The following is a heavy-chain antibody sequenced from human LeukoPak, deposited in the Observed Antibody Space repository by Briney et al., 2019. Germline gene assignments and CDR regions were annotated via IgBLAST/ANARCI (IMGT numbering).Heavy chain of an antibody. CDR3: AKDHLWFEESKGIFDY. J-gene: IGHJ4*02. CDR2: ISWNSGSI. D-gene: IGHD3-10*01. V-gene: IGHV3-9*01. CDR1: GFTFDDYA. Sequence: GRSLRLSCAASGFTFDDYAMHWVRQAPGKGLEWVSGISWNSGSIGYADSVKGRFIISRDNAKNSLYLQMNSRRAEDTALYYCAKDHLWFEESKGIFDYWGQGTLVTVSS.